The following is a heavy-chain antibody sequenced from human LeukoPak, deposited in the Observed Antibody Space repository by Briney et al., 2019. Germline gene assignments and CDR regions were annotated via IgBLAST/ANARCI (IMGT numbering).Heavy chain of an antibody. V-gene: IGHV3-9*01. Sequence: GGSLRLSCAVSGFAIDDDYGMTWVRQAPGKGLEWVSSISWNSGSIGYADSVKGRFTISRDNAKNSLYVQMNSLRAEDTALYYCAKGYRKGRWLPLDYWGQGTLVTVSS. CDR2: ISWNSGSI. D-gene: IGHD5-24*01. J-gene: IGHJ4*02. CDR1: GFAIDDDYG. CDR3: AKGYRKGRWLPLDY.